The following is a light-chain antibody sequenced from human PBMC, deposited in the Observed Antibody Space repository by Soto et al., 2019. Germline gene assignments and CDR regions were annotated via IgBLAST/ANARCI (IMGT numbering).Light chain of an antibody. CDR3: QQYNSYCT. Sequence: IHMTQSPSSLSASVVDTVTITCPAIQNIDMYLNLYKQKPGNAPRVLISGASNLQSGVPSRFSGSASGTDFTLTISRLKPDDFATYYCQQYNSYCTFGQGTKVDIK. CDR1: QNIDMY. CDR2: GAS. V-gene: IGKV1-5*01. J-gene: IGKJ1*01.